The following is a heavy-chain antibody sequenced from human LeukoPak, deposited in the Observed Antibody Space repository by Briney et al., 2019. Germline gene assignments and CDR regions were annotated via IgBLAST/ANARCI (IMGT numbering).Heavy chain of an antibody. CDR3: ARRLFYSNYEEEFGWFDP. Sequence: GGSLRLSCAASGFTFSDYYMSWIRQAPGKGLEWVSYISSSGSTIYYADSVKGRFTISRDNAKNSLYLQMNSLRAEDTAVYYCARRLFYSNYEEEFGWFDPWGQGTLVTVSS. D-gene: IGHD4-4*01. CDR2: ISSSGSTI. J-gene: IGHJ5*02. CDR1: GFTFSDYY. V-gene: IGHV3-11*01.